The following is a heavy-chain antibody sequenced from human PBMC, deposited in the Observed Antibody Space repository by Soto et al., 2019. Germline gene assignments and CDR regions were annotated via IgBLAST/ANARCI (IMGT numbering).Heavy chain of an antibody. CDR3: ARVIMDV. V-gene: IGHV3-64*04. J-gene: IGHJ6*02. CDR1: GFTFSSYV. Sequence: GGSLRLSCSASGFTFSSYVMNWVRQAPGKGLEYVSGISSNGGSTLYADSMKGRFTISRDNAKNSLYLQMNSLRDEDTAVYYCARVIMDVWGQGTTVTVSS. CDR2: ISSNGGST.